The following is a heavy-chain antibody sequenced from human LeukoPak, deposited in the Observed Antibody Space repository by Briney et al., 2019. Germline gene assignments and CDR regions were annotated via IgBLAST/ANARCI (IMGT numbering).Heavy chain of an antibody. J-gene: IGHJ4*02. Sequence: PGGSLRLSCAVSGFTVSNNYVNWVRQAPGKGLEWVSGISKSGGSTYYADSVKGRFTISRDNSKNTLYLQMNSLRAEDTAVYYCAKEEEYYFDYWGQGALVTVSS. CDR1: GFTVSNNY. CDR2: ISKSGGST. V-gene: IGHV3-23*01. CDR3: AKEEEYYFDY.